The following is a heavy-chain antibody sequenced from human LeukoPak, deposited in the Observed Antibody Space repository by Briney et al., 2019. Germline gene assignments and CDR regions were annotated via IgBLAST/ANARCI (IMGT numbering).Heavy chain of an antibody. CDR1: GGSISSGDYY. J-gene: IGHJ4*02. D-gene: IGHD6-13*01. V-gene: IGHV4-30-4*01. Sequence: PSETLSLTGTVSGGSISSGDYYWSWIRQPPGKGLEWIGYIYYSGSTYYNPSLKSRVTISVDTSKNQFSLKLSSVTAADTAVYYCASLAAAGTYYFDYWGQGTLVTVSS. CDR3: ASLAAAGTYYFDY. CDR2: IYYSGST.